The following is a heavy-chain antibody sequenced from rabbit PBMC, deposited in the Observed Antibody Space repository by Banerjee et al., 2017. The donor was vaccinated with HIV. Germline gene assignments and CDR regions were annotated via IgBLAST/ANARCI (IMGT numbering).Heavy chain of an antibody. J-gene: IGHJ4*01. CDR2: IDTRNIYI. CDR1: GFSFSDYH. V-gene: IGHV1S40*01. CDR3: ARDTGGGGGYNDL. Sequence: QSLEESGGDLVKPGASLKLSCTASGFSFSDYHMCWVRQAPGKGLEWIGCIDTRNIYIDYASWAKGRFTISKTSSTTVTLQMTSLTAADTATYFCARDTGGGGGYNDLWGPGTLVTVS. D-gene: IGHD1-1*01.